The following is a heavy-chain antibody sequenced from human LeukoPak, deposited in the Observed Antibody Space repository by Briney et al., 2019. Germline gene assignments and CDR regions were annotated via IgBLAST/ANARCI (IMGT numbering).Heavy chain of an antibody. CDR2: IYTSGST. D-gene: IGHD1-26*01. CDR3: ARVEFKVGSAPGYFDY. CDR1: GGSISSYY. V-gene: IGHV4-4*07. Sequence: PSETLSLTCTVSGGSISSYYWSWLRQPAGKGLEWIGRIYTSGSTNYNPSLKSRVTMSVDTSKNQFSLKLSSVTAADTAVYYCARVEFKVGSAPGYFDYWGQGTLVTVSS. J-gene: IGHJ4*02.